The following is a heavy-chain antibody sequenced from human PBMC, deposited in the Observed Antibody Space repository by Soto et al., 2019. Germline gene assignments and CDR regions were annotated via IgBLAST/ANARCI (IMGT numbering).Heavy chain of an antibody. CDR3: ARVLKEWQPGDWVRGNLNFFDY. Sequence: ASVKVSCKASGYTFTSYYMHWVRQAPGQGLEWMGIINPSGGSTSYAQKFQGRVTMTRDTSTSTVCMELSSLRSEDTAVYYCARVLKEWQPGDWVRGNLNFFDYWGQGTLATVS. D-gene: IGHD2-21*01. V-gene: IGHV1-46*01. CDR1: GYTFTSYY. CDR2: INPSGGST. J-gene: IGHJ4*02.